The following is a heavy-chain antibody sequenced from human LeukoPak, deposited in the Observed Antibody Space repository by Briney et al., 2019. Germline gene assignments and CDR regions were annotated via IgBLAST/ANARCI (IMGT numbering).Heavy chain of an antibody. Sequence: PSETLSLTCAVEGGAFNDYYWSWVRQSPEKGLEWIAEINQGGSTIYNPSPKNRVTMSIDTTRKHISLQLASLTAADTAVYFCARRGIWIQWNFEYWGQGVLVTVSS. D-gene: IGHD5-12*01. CDR1: GGAFNDYY. V-gene: IGHV4-34*01. CDR2: INQGGST. J-gene: IGHJ4*02. CDR3: ARRGIWIQWNFEY.